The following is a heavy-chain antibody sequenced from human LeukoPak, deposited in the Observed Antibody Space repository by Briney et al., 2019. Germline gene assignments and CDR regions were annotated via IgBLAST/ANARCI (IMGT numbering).Heavy chain of an antibody. Sequence: AGGSLRLSCAASGFTFSTYTMHWVREAPGKGLEYVSAISSDWGSTYYANSVKGRFTISRDNSKNTLYLQLGSLKPEDMAVYYCARTGAPDYISKRYYFDYWGQGTLVTVSS. V-gene: IGHV3-64*01. J-gene: IGHJ4*02. CDR2: ISSDWGST. CDR3: ARTGAPDYISKRYYFDY. D-gene: IGHD4-11*01. CDR1: GFTFSTYT.